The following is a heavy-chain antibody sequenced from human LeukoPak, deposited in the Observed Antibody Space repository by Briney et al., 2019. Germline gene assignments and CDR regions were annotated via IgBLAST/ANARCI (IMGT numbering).Heavy chain of an antibody. Sequence: ASVKVSCKASGYTFTSYAMHWVRQAPGQRLEWMGWINAGNGNTKYSQKFQGRVTITRDTSASTAYMELSSLRSEDTAVYYCARDVRVRYFDWSFVYWGQGTLVTVSS. CDR2: INAGNGNT. D-gene: IGHD3-9*01. J-gene: IGHJ4*02. CDR1: GYTFTSYA. V-gene: IGHV1-3*01. CDR3: ARDVRVRYFDWSFVY.